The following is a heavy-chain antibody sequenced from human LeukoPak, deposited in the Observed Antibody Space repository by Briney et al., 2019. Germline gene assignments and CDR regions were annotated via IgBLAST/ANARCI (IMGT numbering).Heavy chain of an antibody. J-gene: IGHJ4*02. V-gene: IGHV4-39*07. CDR2: IYYSGST. CDR1: GGSISSSSYY. CDR3: ARFIRVREKLKTYYFDY. D-gene: IGHD3-10*01. Sequence: SETLSLTCTVSGGSISSSSYYWGWIRQPPGKGLEWIGSIYYSGSTNYNPSLKSRVTISVDTSKNQFSLKLSSVTAADTAVYYCARFIRVREKLKTYYFDYWGQGTLVTVSS.